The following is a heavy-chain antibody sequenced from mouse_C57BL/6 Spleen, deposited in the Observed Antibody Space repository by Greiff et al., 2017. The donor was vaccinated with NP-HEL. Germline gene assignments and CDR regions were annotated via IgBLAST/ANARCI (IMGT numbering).Heavy chain of an antibody. CDR2: INPYNGGT. CDR1: GYTFTDYY. Sequence: EVQLQESGPVLVKPGASVKMSCKASGYTFTDYYMNWVKQSHGKSLEWIGVINPYNGGTSYNQKFKGKATLTVDKSSSTAYMELNSLTSEDSAVYYCARRGGTYFDYWGQGTTLTVSS. CDR3: ARRGGTYFDY. J-gene: IGHJ2*01. V-gene: IGHV1-19*01.